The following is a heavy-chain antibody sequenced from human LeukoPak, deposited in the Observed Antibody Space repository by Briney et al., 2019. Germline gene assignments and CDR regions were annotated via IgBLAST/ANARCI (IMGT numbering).Heavy chain of an antibody. Sequence: GGSLRLSCAASGFTFSSYGMHWVRQAPGKGLEWVSIISYDGSKTYYGDSVRGRFTISRDNSKNTVDLQMDSLRTEDTAVYYCAKGSYGGNSAFDYWGQGTLVTVSS. CDR1: GFTFSSYG. J-gene: IGHJ4*02. CDR2: ISYDGSKT. D-gene: IGHD4-23*01. V-gene: IGHV3-33*06. CDR3: AKGSYGGNSAFDY.